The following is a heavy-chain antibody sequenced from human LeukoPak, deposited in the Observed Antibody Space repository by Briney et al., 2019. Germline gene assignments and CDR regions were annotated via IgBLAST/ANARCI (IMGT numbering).Heavy chain of an antibody. J-gene: IGHJ3*02. CDR2: ISAYNGDT. CDR1: GYIFTSYS. Sequence: ASVKVSCKASGYIFTSYSISWVRQAPGQGLEWMGWISAYNGDTNYVPKFQGRATMTTDTSTSTAYMELKSLRSDDTAVYYCAREEGAPIAAANIWGLGTKVTVSS. D-gene: IGHD6-13*01. CDR3: AREEGAPIAAANI. V-gene: IGHV1-18*01.